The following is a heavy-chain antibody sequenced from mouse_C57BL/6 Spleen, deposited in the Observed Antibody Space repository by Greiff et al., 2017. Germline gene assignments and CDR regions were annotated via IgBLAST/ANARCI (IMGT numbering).Heavy chain of an antibody. CDR2: IYPRSGNT. J-gene: IGHJ1*03. D-gene: IGHD1-1*01. V-gene: IGHV1-81*01. CDR1: GYTFTSYG. Sequence: VKLQESGAELARPGASVKLSCKASGYTFTSYGISWVKQRTGQGLEWIGEIYPRSGNTYYNEKFKGKATLTADKSSSTAYMELRSLTSEDSAVXFCARLRLRGSRGYFDVWGTGTTVTVSS. CDR3: ARLRLRGSRGYFDV.